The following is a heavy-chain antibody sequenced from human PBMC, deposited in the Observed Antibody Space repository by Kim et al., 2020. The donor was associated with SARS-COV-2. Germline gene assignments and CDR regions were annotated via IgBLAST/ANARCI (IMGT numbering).Heavy chain of an antibody. CDR1: GGSISNYF. D-gene: IGHD6-19*01. Sequence: SETLSLTCTVSGGSISNYFWSWIRQPPGKGLEWIGYIYYSGSTNYNPSLKSRVTISVDTSKNQFSLKLSSVTAADTAVYYCARQPLRAVAGTFDYWGQGTLVTASS. CDR2: IYYSGST. CDR3: ARQPLRAVAGTFDY. V-gene: IGHV4-59*08. J-gene: IGHJ4*02.